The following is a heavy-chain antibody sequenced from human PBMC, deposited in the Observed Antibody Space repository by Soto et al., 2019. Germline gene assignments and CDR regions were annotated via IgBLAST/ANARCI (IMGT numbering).Heavy chain of an antibody. D-gene: IGHD4-17*01. CDR2: IYYSGST. Sequence: QVQLKESGPGLVKPSETLSLTCTVSGGSVSSGSYYWSWIRQPPGKGLEWIGYIYYSGSTNYNPSLKSRVTISVDTSKNQFSLKLSSVTAADTAVYYCARDLPVSPRGDYGWFDPWGQGTLVTVSS. CDR1: GGSVSSGSYY. J-gene: IGHJ5*02. CDR3: ARDLPVSPRGDYGWFDP. V-gene: IGHV4-61*01.